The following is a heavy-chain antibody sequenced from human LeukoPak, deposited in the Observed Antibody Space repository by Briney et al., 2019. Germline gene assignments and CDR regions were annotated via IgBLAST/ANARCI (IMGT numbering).Heavy chain of an antibody. CDR1: GLTFSSYE. CDR2: ISSSGSTI. V-gene: IGHV3-48*03. CDR3: AKGRWGLTNFEI. D-gene: IGHD3-9*01. J-gene: IGHJ3*02. Sequence: GGSLRLSCAASGLTFSSYEMNWVRQAPGKGLEWVSYISSSGSTIYYADSVKGRFTISRDNVKKSLYLQMNSLRAEDTAVYYCAKGRWGLTNFEIWGQGTMVTVSS.